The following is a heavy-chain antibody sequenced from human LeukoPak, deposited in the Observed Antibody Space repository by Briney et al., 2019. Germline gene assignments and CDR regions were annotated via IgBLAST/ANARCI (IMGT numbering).Heavy chain of an antibody. CDR2: ISSSSSNI. CDR1: GFTFCSYS. Sequence: GGSLRLSCTASGFTFCSYSMNWVRQAPGKGLEWVSYISSSSSNIFYADSFKGRFTISRDNAQNSLYLQMNSLRAEDTAVYYCARDHLEADDYVWGSYRYSPSHPHDYWGQGTLVTVSS. CDR3: ARDHLEADDYVWGSYRYSPSHPHDY. V-gene: IGHV3-21*01. J-gene: IGHJ4*02. D-gene: IGHD3-16*02.